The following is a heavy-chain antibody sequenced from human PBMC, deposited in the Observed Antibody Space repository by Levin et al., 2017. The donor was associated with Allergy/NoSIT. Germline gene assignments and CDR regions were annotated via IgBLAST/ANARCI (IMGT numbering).Heavy chain of an antibody. CDR1: GFTFSRYW. CDR2: INSDETST. Sequence: LSLTCAASGFTFSRYWMHWVRQAPGKGLVWVSRINSDETSTTYADSVRGRFTISRDNAKNTVYLQMNGLRAEDTAVYYCARGDIAADYFDYWGQGTLVTVSS. V-gene: IGHV3-74*01. D-gene: IGHD6-13*01. J-gene: IGHJ4*02. CDR3: ARGDIAADYFDY.